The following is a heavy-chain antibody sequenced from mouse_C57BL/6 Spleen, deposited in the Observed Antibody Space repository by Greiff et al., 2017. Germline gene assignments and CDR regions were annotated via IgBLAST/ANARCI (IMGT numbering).Heavy chain of an antibody. D-gene: IGHD2-4*01. J-gene: IGHJ4*01. V-gene: IGHV10-1*01. CDR3: VRQNYYDYDRAMDY. CDR2: IRSKSNNYAT. Sequence: EVQLVESGGGLVQPKGSLKLSCAASGFSFNTYAMNWVRQAPGKGLEWVARIRSKSNNYATYYADSVKDRFTISRDDSESMLYLQMNNLKTEDTAMYYCVRQNYYDYDRAMDYWGQGTSVTVSS. CDR1: GFSFNTYA.